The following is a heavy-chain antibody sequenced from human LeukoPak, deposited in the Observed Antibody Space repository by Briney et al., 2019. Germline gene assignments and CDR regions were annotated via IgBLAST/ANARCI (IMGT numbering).Heavy chain of an antibody. V-gene: IGHV3-9*01. CDR2: ISWNSGSI. CDR1: GFTFDDYA. Sequence: GGSLRLSCAASGFTFDDYAMHWVRQAPGKGLEWVSGISWNSGSIGYADSVKGRFTISRDNAQTSLYLQMNSLRAEDTALYYCAKGPGIAAAIDYWGQGTLVTVSS. D-gene: IGHD6-13*01. J-gene: IGHJ4*02. CDR3: AKGPGIAAAIDY.